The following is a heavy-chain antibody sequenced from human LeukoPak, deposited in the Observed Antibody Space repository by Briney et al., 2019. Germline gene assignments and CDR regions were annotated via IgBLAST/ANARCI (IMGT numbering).Heavy chain of an antibody. J-gene: IGHJ4*02. Sequence: ASVKVSCKASGYAFTDYYIHWVRQAPGQGLEWVGWINPNSGGTNYAQKFQGRVTMTSDTSISTAYMELSRLRSDDTAVYYCARDPSGSYLDYWGQGTLVTVSS. V-gene: IGHV1-2*02. CDR3: ARDPSGSYLDY. CDR1: GYAFTDYY. CDR2: INPNSGGT. D-gene: IGHD1-26*01.